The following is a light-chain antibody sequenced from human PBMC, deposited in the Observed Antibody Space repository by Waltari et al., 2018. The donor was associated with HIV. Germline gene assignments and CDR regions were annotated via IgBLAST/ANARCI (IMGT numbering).Light chain of an antibody. V-gene: IGLV3-10*01. J-gene: IGLJ3*02. Sequence: SYDLTQPPSVSVSPGQTARITCSGDALPKKYAYWYQQKPGQAPVLVISGDSERPSGIPERFSGSSSGTTATLTISGAQVEDEADYYCYSTDSSGYYRVFGGGTKLTVL. CDR2: GDS. CDR3: YSTDSSGYYRV. CDR1: ALPKKY.